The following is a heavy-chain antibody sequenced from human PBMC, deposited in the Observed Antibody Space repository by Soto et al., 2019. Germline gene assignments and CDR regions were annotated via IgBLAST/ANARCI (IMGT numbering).Heavy chain of an antibody. J-gene: IGHJ6*03. D-gene: IGHD2-15*01. Sequence: GGSLRLSCAASGFTLSSYWMCWVRQAPGKGLEWVANIKQDGSDKYYVDSAKGRFTISRDNAKNSLYLQMSSLRVEDTAVYYCARVFATYCSGGSCYSPYYYMDVWGKGTTVTVSS. CDR3: ARVFATYCSGGSCYSPYYYMDV. CDR1: GFTLSSYW. V-gene: IGHV3-7*01. CDR2: IKQDGSDK.